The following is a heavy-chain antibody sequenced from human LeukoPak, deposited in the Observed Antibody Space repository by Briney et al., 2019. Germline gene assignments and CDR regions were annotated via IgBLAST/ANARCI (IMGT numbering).Heavy chain of an antibody. V-gene: IGHV3-11*01. CDR2: ISSSGSTI. J-gene: IGHJ4*02. D-gene: IGHD5-18*01. CDR1: GFTFSDHY. CDR3: ARDQRYSYGYDN. Sequence: KPGGSLRLSCAASGFTFSDHYMTWIRQAPGKGLEWLSYISSSGSTIYYADSVKGRFTISRDNAKNSLYLQMNSLRAEDTAVYYCARDQRYSYGYDNWGQGTLVTVSS.